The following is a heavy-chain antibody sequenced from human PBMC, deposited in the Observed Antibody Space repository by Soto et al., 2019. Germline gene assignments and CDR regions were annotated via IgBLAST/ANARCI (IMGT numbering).Heavy chain of an antibody. CDR3: ARGDGRGSSGFCYYYGMDV. CDR2: ISPYDGST. V-gene: IGHV1-46*04. CDR1: GFTFTNYF. Sequence: QVQLVQSGAEVKEPGASLKVSCKASGFTFTNYFFHWVRQAPRQGLEWMGMISPYDGSTSYLQNLQGRVTLTSDTSTSTVYMELSSLRSEDTAVYYCARGDGRGSSGFCYYYGMDVWGHGTTVTVSS. D-gene: IGHD6-25*01. J-gene: IGHJ6*02.